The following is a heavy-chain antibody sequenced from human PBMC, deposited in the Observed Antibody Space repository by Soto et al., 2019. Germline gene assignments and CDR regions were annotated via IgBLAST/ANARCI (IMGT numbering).Heavy chain of an antibody. CDR1: GYTFTSYD. D-gene: IGHD3-3*01. V-gene: IGHV1-8*01. CDR3: AIPGAIFWCCSNWFDP. J-gene: IGHJ5*02. CDR2: MNPNSGNT. Sequence: ASVQVSCKASGYTFTSYDINWVRPATGQGLAWMGCMNPNSGNTGYAQKFQGRVTRTRNTSISTAYMELSSLRSEDTAVYYCAIPGAIFWCCSNWFDPWVQGTLVTVSS.